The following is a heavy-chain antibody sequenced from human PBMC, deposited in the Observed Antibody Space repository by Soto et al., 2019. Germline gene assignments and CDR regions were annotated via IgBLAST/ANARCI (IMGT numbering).Heavy chain of an antibody. CDR1: GFTFSNYA. V-gene: IGHV3-30*18. CDR2: ISFDGSTD. Sequence: PGGSLRLSCAASGFTFSNYAMHWVRQAPGKGLEWVAVISFDGSTDYYADSVKGRSTISRDNSKNTLYLEMYSLRPDDTAVYFCAKPGAIFGVVIARDYYYSMNLCGQGTTVTVSS. D-gene: IGHD3-3*01. J-gene: IGHJ6*02. CDR3: AKPGAIFGVVIARDYYYSMNL.